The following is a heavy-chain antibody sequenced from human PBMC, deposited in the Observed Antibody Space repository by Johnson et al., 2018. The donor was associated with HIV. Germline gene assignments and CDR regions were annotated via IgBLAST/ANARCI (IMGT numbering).Heavy chain of an antibody. CDR2: ISYDGTDK. CDR1: GFTFSTYA. J-gene: IGHJ3*02. Sequence: QVQLVESGGGVVQPGRSLRLSCAASGFTFSTYAMHWVRQAPGKGLEWVALISYDGTDKYYVDSVKGRFTISRDNSKNTLYLQMNSLRVEDTAVYHCAKDLGGFKSDGWGTVYDDLSISSPIRDPGAVVGVFDIWGQGTMVTVSS. CDR3: AKDLGGFKSDGWGTVYDDLSISSPIRDPGAVVGVFDI. D-gene: IGHD3/OR15-3a*01. V-gene: IGHV3-30*18.